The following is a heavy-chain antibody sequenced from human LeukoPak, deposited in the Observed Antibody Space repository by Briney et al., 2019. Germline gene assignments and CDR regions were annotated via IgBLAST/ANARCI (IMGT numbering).Heavy chain of an antibody. Sequence: GGSLRLSCAASGFTFSSYSMSWVRQAPGKGLEWVSSISSSSYIYYADSVKGRFTISRDNAKNSLYLQMNSLRAEDTAVYYCARDLMFYGSGTTRGGQGTLVTVSS. CDR3: ARDLMFYGSGTTR. J-gene: IGHJ4*02. CDR1: GFTFSSYS. D-gene: IGHD3-10*01. V-gene: IGHV3-21*01. CDR2: ISSSSYI.